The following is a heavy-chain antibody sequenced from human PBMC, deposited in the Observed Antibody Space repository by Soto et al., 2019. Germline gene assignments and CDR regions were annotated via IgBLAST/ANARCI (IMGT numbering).Heavy chain of an antibody. D-gene: IGHD5-18*01. CDR3: ARHDGYSYGYYYYYGMDV. V-gene: IGHV1-69*01. Sequence: QVQLVQSGAEVKKPGSSVKVSCKASGGTFSSYAISWVRQAPGQGLEWMGGIIPIFGTANYAQKFQGRVTITADESTSTAYMELSSRRSEDTTVYYCARHDGYSYGYYYYYGMDVWGQGTTVTVSS. J-gene: IGHJ6*02. CDR2: IIPIFGTA. CDR1: GGTFSSYA.